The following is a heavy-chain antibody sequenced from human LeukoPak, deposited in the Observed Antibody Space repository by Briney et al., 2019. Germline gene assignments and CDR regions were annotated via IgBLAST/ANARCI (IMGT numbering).Heavy chain of an antibody. CDR1: GYAFTDYG. J-gene: IGHJ4*02. CDR2: ISAYNGNT. Sequence: ASVKVSCKASGYAFTDYGFSWVRQAPGQGLEWMGWISAYNGNTNYAQNLQGRVTMTTDTSMSTAYMELRSLRSDDTAVYYCARDDASIVGTTPLNYWGQGTLVTVSS. CDR3: ARDDASIVGTTPLNY. D-gene: IGHD1-26*01. V-gene: IGHV1-18*01.